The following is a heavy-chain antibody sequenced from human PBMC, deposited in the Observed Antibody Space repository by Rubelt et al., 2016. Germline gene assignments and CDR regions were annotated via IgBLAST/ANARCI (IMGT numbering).Heavy chain of an antibody. D-gene: IGHD4-17*01. CDR3: ARDHEYGDYEDDY. V-gene: IGHV4-39*07. CDR2: IFYGEST. CDR1: GGSISSSTYY. Sequence: QLQLQESGPGLVTPSETLSLTCTVSGGSISSSTYYWGWVRQPPGRGLEWIAIIFYGESTYYNPSLKSGVTISIDTSTNQFSLKLSSVTAADTAVYYCARDHEYGDYEDDYWGQGTLVTVSS. J-gene: IGHJ4*02.